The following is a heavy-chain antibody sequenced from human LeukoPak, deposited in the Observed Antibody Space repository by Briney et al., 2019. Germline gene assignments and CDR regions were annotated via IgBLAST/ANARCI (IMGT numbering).Heavy chain of an antibody. CDR2: ISWNSGSI. CDR3: AKDQLSYGMDV. D-gene: IGHD2-2*01. J-gene: IGHJ6*02. CDR1: GFTFDDYA. V-gene: IGHV3-9*01. Sequence: GGSLRLSCAASGFTFDDYAMHWVRQAPGKGLEWVSGISWNSGSIGYADSVKGRFTISGDNAKNSLYLQMNSLRAEDTAVYYCAKDQLSYGMDVWGQGTTVTVSS.